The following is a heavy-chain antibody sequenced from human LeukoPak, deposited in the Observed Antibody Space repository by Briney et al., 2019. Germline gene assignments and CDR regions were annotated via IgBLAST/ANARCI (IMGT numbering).Heavy chain of an antibody. Sequence: ASVKVSCKASGYTFTSYGISWVRRAPGQGLEWMGWISVHNGNTNYAQKLQGRVTMTTDTSTSTAYMELRSLRSDDTAVYYCARDLSYGYYLGYWGQGTLVTVSS. J-gene: IGHJ4*02. CDR2: ISVHNGNT. CDR1: GYTFTSYG. V-gene: IGHV1-18*04. CDR3: ARDLSYGYYLGY. D-gene: IGHD5-18*01.